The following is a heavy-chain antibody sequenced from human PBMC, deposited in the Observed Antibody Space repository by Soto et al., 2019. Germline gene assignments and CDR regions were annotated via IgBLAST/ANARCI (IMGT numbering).Heavy chain of an antibody. CDR3: AKDGDYYDSSGYSSDAFDI. D-gene: IGHD3-22*01. CDR1: GVTCSGYG. Sequence: GGSMRLSWAAAGVTCSGYGMHWVSKTPGKGLDWVAVISYDGSNKYYADSVKGRFTISRDNSKNTLYLQMNSLRAEDTAVYYCAKDGDYYDSSGYSSDAFDIWGQGTMVTVSS. V-gene: IGHV3-30*18. J-gene: IGHJ3*02. CDR2: ISYDGSNK.